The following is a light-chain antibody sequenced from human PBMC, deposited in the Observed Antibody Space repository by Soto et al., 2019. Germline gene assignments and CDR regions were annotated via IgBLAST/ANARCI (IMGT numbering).Light chain of an antibody. Sequence: QSALTQPASVSGSPGQSITISCTGTSSDVGGYNFVSWYQQHPGKAPKLMIYDVSNRTSGVSNRFSGSKSGNTASLTISWLQAEEEVDYYCSPYTSSSTHVVFGGGTKLTVL. CDR2: DVS. CDR1: SSDVGGYNF. J-gene: IGLJ2*01. V-gene: IGLV2-14*01. CDR3: SPYTSSSTHVV.